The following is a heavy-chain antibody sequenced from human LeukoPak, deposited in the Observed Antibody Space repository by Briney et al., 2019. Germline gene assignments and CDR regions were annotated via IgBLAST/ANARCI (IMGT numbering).Heavy chain of an antibody. D-gene: IGHD3-9*01. Sequence: PSETLSLTCTVSGGSISDSSYYWGWIRQPPGKGLEWIASIHYSGSTYYNPSLKSRVTISVDTSKNQFSMKLTSVTAADTAVYDCARVLKTLYDILTGHYKGVAYFDYWGQGTLVTVSS. CDR1: GGSISDSSYY. V-gene: IGHV4-39*01. CDR3: ARVLKTLYDILTGHYKGVAYFDY. CDR2: IHYSGST. J-gene: IGHJ4*02.